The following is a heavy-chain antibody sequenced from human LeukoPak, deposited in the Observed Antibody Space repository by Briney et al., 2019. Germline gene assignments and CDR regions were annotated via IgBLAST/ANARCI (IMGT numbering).Heavy chain of an antibody. Sequence: SQTLSLTCTVSGGPISSGDYYWSWIRQPPGKGLEWIGYIYYSGSTYYNPSLKSRVTISVDTSKNQFSLKLSSVTAADTAVYYCARDARYDFWSGWGIGGMDVWGQGTTVTVSS. CDR3: ARDARYDFWSGWGIGGMDV. J-gene: IGHJ6*02. CDR1: GGPISSGDYY. CDR2: IYYSGST. V-gene: IGHV4-30-4*01. D-gene: IGHD3-3*01.